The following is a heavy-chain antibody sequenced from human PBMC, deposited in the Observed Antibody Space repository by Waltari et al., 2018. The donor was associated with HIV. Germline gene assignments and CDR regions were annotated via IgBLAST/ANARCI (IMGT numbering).Heavy chain of an antibody. D-gene: IGHD6-19*01. V-gene: IGHV3-30*04. CDR2: ITYDGGNQ. CDR1: GAIISNHA. Sequence: VQSGGGVAQPGRSLRLSCTASGAIISNHAMPWVRQSADKRLEWVAVITYDGGNQFVTDSLKGRFIISRDNARDTLYLEMKLLKVEDSGIYYCVRRSVLGLDLWGQGTTVIVS. J-gene: IGHJ6*02. CDR3: VRRSVLGLDL.